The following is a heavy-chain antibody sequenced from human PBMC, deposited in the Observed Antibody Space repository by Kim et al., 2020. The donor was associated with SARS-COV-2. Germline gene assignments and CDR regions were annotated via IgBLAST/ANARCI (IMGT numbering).Heavy chain of an antibody. CDR2: T. D-gene: IGHD3-16*01. CDR3: ARGFWGTSADY. Sequence: TTYADSEKGRFTITRDNTKSTLYLQMASLRTDDTAVYYCARGFWGTSADYWGQGALVTVSS. J-gene: IGHJ4*02. V-gene: IGHV3-74*01.